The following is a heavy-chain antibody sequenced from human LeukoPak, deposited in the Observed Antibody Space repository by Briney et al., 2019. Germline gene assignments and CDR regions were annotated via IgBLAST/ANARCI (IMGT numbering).Heavy chain of an antibody. CDR1: GGSISSSNW. V-gene: IGHV4-4*02. Sequence: SETLSLTCAVSGGSISSSNWWSWVRQPPGKGLEWIGEIYHSGSTNYNPSLKSRVTISVDKSKNQFSLKLSSVTAADTAVYYCARENSGYDYSWFDPWGQGTLVTVSS. CDR2: IYHSGST. CDR3: ARENSGYDYSWFDP. D-gene: IGHD5-12*01. J-gene: IGHJ5*02.